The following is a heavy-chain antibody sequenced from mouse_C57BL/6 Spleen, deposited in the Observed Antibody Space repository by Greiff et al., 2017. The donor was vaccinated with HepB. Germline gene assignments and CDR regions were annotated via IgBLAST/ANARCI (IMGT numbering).Heavy chain of an antibody. D-gene: IGHD2-4*01. CDR3: ARLYDYDEGFAY. J-gene: IGHJ3*01. Sequence: EVKVVESGGGLVKPGGSLKLSCAASGFTFSSYTMSWVRQTPEKRLEWVATISGGGGNTYYPDSVKGRFTISRDNAKNTLYLQMSSLRSEDTALYYCARLYDYDEGFAYWGQGTLVTVSA. CDR1: GFTFSSYT. CDR2: ISGGGGNT. V-gene: IGHV5-9*01.